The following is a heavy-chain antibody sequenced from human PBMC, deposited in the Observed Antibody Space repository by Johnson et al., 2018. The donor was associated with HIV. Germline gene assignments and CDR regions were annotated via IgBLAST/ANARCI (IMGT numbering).Heavy chain of an antibody. CDR1: GFTVSTNY. CDR3: VRFTEVVGVRFDI. V-gene: IGHV3-66*02. D-gene: IGHD3-10*01. Sequence: VQLVESGGSVVLPGGSLRLSCAVSGFTVSTNYMAWVRQAPGKGLEWLSVIYSTGSTYYPESVKGRFTISRDNSRSTLYLQMNSLRDEDTAIYYCVRFTEVVGVRFDIWGQGTMVTVS. J-gene: IGHJ3*02. CDR2: IYSTGST.